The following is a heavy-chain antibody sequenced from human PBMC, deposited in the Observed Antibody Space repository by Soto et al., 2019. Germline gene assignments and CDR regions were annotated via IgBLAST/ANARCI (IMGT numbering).Heavy chain of an antibody. CDR1: GFTFSDYF. CDR2: ISTSDRII. J-gene: IGHJ4*02. D-gene: IGHD5-12*01. V-gene: IGHV3-11*01. Sequence: QVQLVESGGALVKPGGSLRLSCAASGFTFSDYFMTWIRQAPGEGLEWVAYISTSDRIINYADSVKGRFTISRDNAKNSLYLQMNSLRAEDTAVYFCAREYSAYHYHVDFWGQGTVVTVSS. CDR3: AREYSAYHYHVDF.